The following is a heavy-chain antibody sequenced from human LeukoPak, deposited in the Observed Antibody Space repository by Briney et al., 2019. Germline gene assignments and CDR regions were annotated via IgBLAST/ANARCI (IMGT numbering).Heavy chain of an antibody. V-gene: IGHV4-30-4*08. D-gene: IGHD4-23*01. Sequence: PSETLSLTCTVSGGSISSGDYYWSWIRQPPGKGLEWIGYIYYSGSTYYNPSLKSRVTISVDTSKNQFSLKLSSVTAADTAVYYCARVAPSGGNSGVGISDFDYWGQGTLVTVSS. CDR2: IYYSGST. CDR3: ARVAPSGGNSGVGISDFDY. CDR1: GGSISSGDYY. J-gene: IGHJ4*02.